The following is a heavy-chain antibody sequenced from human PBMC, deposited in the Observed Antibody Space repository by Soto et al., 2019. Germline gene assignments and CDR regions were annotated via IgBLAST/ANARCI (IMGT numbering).Heavy chain of an antibody. V-gene: IGHV3-21*01. CDR2: IVSSSNYK. D-gene: IGHD2-15*01. CDR1: GFTFSFFT. Sequence: EVELVESGGALVKPGGSLTVSCAASGFTFSFFTMNWDRQAPGKGLEWVSSIVSSSNYKHYADSVKGRFSISRDNAKNSLYLHMSSLRAEDTGIYYCTRVGNYYSYAMDVWGQGTTVTVSS. CDR3: TRVGNYYSYAMDV. J-gene: IGHJ6*02.